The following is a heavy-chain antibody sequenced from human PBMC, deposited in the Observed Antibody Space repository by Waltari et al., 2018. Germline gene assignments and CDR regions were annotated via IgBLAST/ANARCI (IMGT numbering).Heavy chain of an antibody. CDR1: GGSISSDY. Sequence: QVQLQESGPGLVKPSETLSLTCTVSGGSISSDYWSWIRQPPGKGLEWIGYIYYSGSTNYNPSLKSRVTISVDTSKNQFSLKLSSVTAADTAVYYCARVGPTMPPGHLSTYFDYWGQGTLVTVSS. V-gene: IGHV4-59*01. CDR3: ARVGPTMPPGHLSTYFDY. CDR2: IYYSGST. D-gene: IGHD2-2*01. J-gene: IGHJ4*02.